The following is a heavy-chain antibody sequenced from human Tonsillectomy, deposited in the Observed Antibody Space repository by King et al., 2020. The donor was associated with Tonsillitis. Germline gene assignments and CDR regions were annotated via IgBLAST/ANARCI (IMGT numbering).Heavy chain of an antibody. D-gene: IGHD5-18*01. V-gene: IGHV4-59*08. Sequence: QLQESGPGLVKPSETLSLTCTASGGSISSYYWNWIRQPPGKGLEWIGYIYYSGSTSYNPSLKSRVTISLDTSKKHFSLKLNSVTAADTAVYYCASGVTAPYDAFDIWGQGTMVIVSS. J-gene: IGHJ3*02. CDR3: ASGVTAPYDAFDI. CDR1: GGSISSYY. CDR2: IYYSGST.